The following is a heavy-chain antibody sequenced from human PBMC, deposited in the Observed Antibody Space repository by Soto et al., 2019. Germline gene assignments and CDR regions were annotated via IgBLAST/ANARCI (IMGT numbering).Heavy chain of an antibody. CDR1: GGSISSYY. CDR2: IYYSGRT. Sequence: QVQLQESGPGLVKPSETLSLTCTVSGGSISSYYWRRIRQPPGKGLEWIGYIYYSGRTNYNPSLKSRVTISVDTSKNQFSLKLSSVTAADTAVYYCARGYCSSTICYIWDNWFDPWGQGTLVTVSS. CDR3: ARGYCSSTICYIWDNWFDP. D-gene: IGHD2-2*02. J-gene: IGHJ5*02. V-gene: IGHV4-59*01.